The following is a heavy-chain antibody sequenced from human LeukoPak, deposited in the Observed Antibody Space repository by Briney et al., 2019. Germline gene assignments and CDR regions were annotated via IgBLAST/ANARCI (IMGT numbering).Heavy chain of an antibody. D-gene: IGHD6-13*01. Sequence: GGSLRLSCAASGFTVSSNYMSWVRQAPGKGLEWVSVIYSGGSTYYADSVKGSFTISRDNSKNTLYLQMNSLRAEDTAVYYCARAAAALYYYYGMDVWGQGTTVTVSS. V-gene: IGHV3-66*01. CDR1: GFTVSSNY. CDR3: ARAAAALYYYYGMDV. CDR2: IYSGGST. J-gene: IGHJ6*02.